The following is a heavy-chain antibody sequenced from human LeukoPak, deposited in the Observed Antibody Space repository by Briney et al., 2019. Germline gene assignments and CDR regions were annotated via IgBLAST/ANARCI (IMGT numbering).Heavy chain of an antibody. CDR3: ARIAAYYYYYYYMDV. J-gene: IGHJ6*03. CDR2: INHSGST. V-gene: IGHV4-34*01. Sequence: PSETLSLTCAVYGGSFSGYYWSWIRQPPGKGLEWIGEINHSGSTNYNPSLKSRVTISVDTSKSQFSLKLSSVTAADTAVYYCARIAAYYYYYYYMDVWGKGTTVTVSS. D-gene: IGHD6-13*01. CDR1: GGSFSGYY.